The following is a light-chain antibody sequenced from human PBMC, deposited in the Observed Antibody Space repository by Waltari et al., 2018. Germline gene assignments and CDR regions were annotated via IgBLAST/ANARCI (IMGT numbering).Light chain of an antibody. CDR1: SSTVGGNP. CDR2: NNN. CDR3: AAWDDTRNGPV. J-gene: IGLJ3*02. V-gene: IGLV1-44*01. Sequence: QSVLTQPPSASGAPGQRVTISCSASSSTVGGNPVSWYQQLPGTAPKLLIRNNNSRPSGVPRRFSGAKSGTSASLSISGFESEDEAYYYCAAWDDTRNGPVFGGGTKLTVL.